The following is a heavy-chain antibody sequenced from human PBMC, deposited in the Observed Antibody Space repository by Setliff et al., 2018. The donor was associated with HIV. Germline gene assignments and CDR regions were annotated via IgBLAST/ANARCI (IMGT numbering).Heavy chain of an antibody. D-gene: IGHD3-16*01. CDR3: ATGRYYREISYSLFDF. J-gene: IGHJ4*02. Sequence: SETLSLTCSVSGGSIRNDGYYWNWIRQHPEKGLEWIGYIYNNGSTYYNPSLESRLTMSIDPSKNQFSLNLRSVTVADTAVYYCATGRYYREISYSLFDFWGQGTLVTVSS. CDR2: IYNNGST. V-gene: IGHV4-31*03. CDR1: GGSIRNDGYY.